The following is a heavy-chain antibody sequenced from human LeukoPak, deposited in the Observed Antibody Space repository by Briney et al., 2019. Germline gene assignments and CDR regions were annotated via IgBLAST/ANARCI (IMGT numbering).Heavy chain of an antibody. D-gene: IGHD3-3*01. CDR3: ARDPAYDFWSGYYSPSFDY. V-gene: IGHV3-74*01. CDR1: GFTFSNYW. CDR2: INSDGGST. Sequence: AGGSLRLSCAASGFTFSNYWMHWVRQAPGKGLVWVSRINSDGGSTSYADSVKGRFTISRDNTKNTLYLQMNSLRAEDTAVYYCARDPAYDFWSGYYSPSFDYWGQGTLVTVSS. J-gene: IGHJ4*02.